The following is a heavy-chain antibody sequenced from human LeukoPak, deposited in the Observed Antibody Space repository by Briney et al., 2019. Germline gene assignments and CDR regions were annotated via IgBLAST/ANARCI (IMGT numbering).Heavy chain of an antibody. CDR1: GDSFSSYA. Sequence: SVNVSCKASGDSFSSYAISWVRQAPGQGLEWMGGIIPIFGTANYAQKFQGRVTITADESTSTAYMELSSLRSEDTAVYYCARVGYGDRSHAFDIWGQGTMVTVSS. J-gene: IGHJ3*02. CDR2: IIPIFGTA. D-gene: IGHD4-17*01. CDR3: ARVGYGDRSHAFDI. V-gene: IGHV1-69*13.